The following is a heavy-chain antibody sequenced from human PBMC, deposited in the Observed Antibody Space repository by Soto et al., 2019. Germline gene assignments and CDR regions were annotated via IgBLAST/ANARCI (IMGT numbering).Heavy chain of an antibody. Sequence: QVQLVQSGAEVKKPGASVKVSCKASEYTFSDYYLHWVRQAPGQGLEWMGWINYDSGGTNYAQKFKGWVPMDRDTSISTAYMELSRLTSDDTAVEYCARDGFRETKNGFDIWGQGTMVTVSP. V-gene: IGHV1-2*04. CDR1: EYTFSDYY. CDR2: INYDSGGT. D-gene: IGHD3-10*01. J-gene: IGHJ3*02. CDR3: ARDGFRETKNGFDI.